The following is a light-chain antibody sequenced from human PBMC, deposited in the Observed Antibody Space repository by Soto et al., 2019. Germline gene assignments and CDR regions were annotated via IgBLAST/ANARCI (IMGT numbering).Light chain of an antibody. CDR2: ANT. CDR3: QSYDSSLSGSNWV. Sequence: QSVLTQPPSVSGAPGQRVTISCTGSSSNIGAGYDVHWYQQLPGTAPKLLIYANTNRPSGVPDRFSGSKSGTSAPLAITGLQAEAEADYYCQSYDSSLSGSNWVFGGGTKLTVL. CDR1: SSNIGAGYD. J-gene: IGLJ3*02. V-gene: IGLV1-40*01.